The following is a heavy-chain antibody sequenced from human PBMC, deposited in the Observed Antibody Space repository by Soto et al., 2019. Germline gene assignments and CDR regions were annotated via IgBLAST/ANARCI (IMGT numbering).Heavy chain of an antibody. Sequence: SETLSLTCTVSNDSISPYYWSWIRQPPGKGLEWIGFIYYSGSTTYNPSLKSRVTISVATSKNQFSLKLSSVTAADTAVYYCARERPDGARLDPWGQGTLVTVSS. CDR2: IYYSGST. CDR1: NDSISPYY. D-gene: IGHD6-6*01. V-gene: IGHV4-59*12. CDR3: ARERPDGARLDP. J-gene: IGHJ5*02.